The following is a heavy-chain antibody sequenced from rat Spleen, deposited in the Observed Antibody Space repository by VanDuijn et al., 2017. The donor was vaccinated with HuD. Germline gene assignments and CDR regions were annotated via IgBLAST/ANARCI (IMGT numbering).Heavy chain of an antibody. V-gene: IGHV2-41*01. Sequence: QVQLKESGPGLVQPSQTLSLTCTVVGFSLTNYHVHWVRQPPGKGLEWMGVIWNTGGTRYNSVFKSRVSISKDTAKTQVFLKMNSLQTEDTATYYCAREEAFDYTFDNWGQGVMVTVSS. J-gene: IGHJ2*01. CDR2: IWNTGGT. D-gene: IGHD1-6*01. CDR3: AREEAFDYTFDN. CDR1: GFSLTNYH.